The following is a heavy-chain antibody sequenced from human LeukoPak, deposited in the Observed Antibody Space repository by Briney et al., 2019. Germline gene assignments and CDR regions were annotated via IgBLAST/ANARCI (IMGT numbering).Heavy chain of an antibody. CDR1: GGTFSSYA. J-gene: IGHJ5*02. V-gene: IGHV1-69*04. CDR3: ARDDCSSTSCYLGSWFDP. Sequence: GASVKVSCKASGGTFSSYAISWVRQAPGQGLEWMGRIIPILGIANYAQKFQGRVTITADKSTSTAYMELSSLRSEDTAVYYCARDDCSSTSCYLGSWFDPWGQGTLVTVSS. CDR2: IIPILGIA. D-gene: IGHD2-2*01.